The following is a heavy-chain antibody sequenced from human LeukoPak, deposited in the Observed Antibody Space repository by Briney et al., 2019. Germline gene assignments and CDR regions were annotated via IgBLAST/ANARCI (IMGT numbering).Heavy chain of an antibody. Sequence: PGGSLRLSCAASEFFFGAFWMTWLRQAPGKGLEWVANINQDGSEKYYVDSVKGRFTISRDNAKKSLLLQMNSLTAEDTALYYCVRSLGWSGSRDYWGQGTLVTVSS. CDR2: INQDGSEK. CDR1: EFFFGAFW. D-gene: IGHD3-10*01. V-gene: IGHV3-7*01. J-gene: IGHJ4*02. CDR3: VRSLGWSGSRDY.